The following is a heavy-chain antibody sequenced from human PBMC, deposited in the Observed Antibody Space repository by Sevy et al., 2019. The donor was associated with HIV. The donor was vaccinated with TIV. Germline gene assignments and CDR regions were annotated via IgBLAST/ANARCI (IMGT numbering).Heavy chain of an antibody. D-gene: IGHD6-13*01. CDR2: ISWNSGNR. J-gene: IGHJ4*01. Sequence: GGSLRLSCEASGFSFDDYAMHWVRQTPGKGLEWVSGISWNSGNRGYADSVKGRFTISRDNAKNSLYLKMNSLRAEDTALYYCAKDKRSHSSNWYYFDYWGQGSLVTVSS. V-gene: IGHV3-9*01. CDR3: AKDKRSHSSNWYYFDY. CDR1: GFSFDDYA.